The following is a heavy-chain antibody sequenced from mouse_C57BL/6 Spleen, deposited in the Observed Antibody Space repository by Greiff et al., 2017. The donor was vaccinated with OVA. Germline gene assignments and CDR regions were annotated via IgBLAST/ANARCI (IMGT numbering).Heavy chain of an antibody. CDR3: ARNYDYGSSYTNFDV. CDR1: GFTFSDYG. J-gene: IGHJ1*03. V-gene: IGHV5-17*01. D-gene: IGHD1-1*01. CDR2: ISSGSSTI. Sequence: EVKLMESGGGLVKPGGSLKLSCAASGFTFSDYGMHWVRQAPEKGLEWVAYISSGSSTIYYEDTVKGRFTISRDNAKNTLFLQMTSLRSEDTAMYYCARNYDYGSSYTNFDVWGTGTTVTVSS.